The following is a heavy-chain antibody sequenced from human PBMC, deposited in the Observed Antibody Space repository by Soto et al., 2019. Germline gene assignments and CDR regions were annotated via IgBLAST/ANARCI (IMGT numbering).Heavy chain of an antibody. J-gene: IGHJ4*02. Sequence: GGSLRLSCAASGFTFSSYSMNWVRQAPGKGLEWVSSISSSSSYIYYADSVKGRFTISRDNAKNSLYLQMNSLRAEDMAVYYCARDMQWLVQGTFDYWGQGTLVTVSS. D-gene: IGHD6-19*01. V-gene: IGHV3-21*01. CDR2: ISSSSSYI. CDR1: GFTFSSYS. CDR3: ARDMQWLVQGTFDY.